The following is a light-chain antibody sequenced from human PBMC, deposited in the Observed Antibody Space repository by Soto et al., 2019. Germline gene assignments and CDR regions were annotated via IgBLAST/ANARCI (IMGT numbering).Light chain of an antibody. CDR3: VAWDDNVYV. Sequence: QSVLTQPPSASGTPEHRIIISRSGGSSNIGSNPINWYQKFPGTAPKLLISLNTQRPSGVPDLFSVSKTGTSASLAISELRSEDEADYYWVAWDDNVYVFGTGTKVTGL. CDR1: SSNIGSNP. V-gene: IGLV1-44*01. J-gene: IGLJ1*01. CDR2: LNT.